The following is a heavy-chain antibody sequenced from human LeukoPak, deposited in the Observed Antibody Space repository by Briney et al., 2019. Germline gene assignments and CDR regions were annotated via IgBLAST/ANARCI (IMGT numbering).Heavy chain of an antibody. V-gene: IGHV3-23*01. CDR3: AKDRRYFDWLSHYNYFDC. CDR2: ISGNGGKT. D-gene: IGHD3-9*01. Sequence: GGSLRLSCAASGFTFSSYAMSWVRQAPGKGLEWVSSISGNGGKTYYADSVKGRFTISRGDSKNTLYLQMNSLRAEDTAVYYCAKDRRYFDWLSHYNYFDCWGQGTLVTVSS. CDR1: GFTFSSYA. J-gene: IGHJ4*02.